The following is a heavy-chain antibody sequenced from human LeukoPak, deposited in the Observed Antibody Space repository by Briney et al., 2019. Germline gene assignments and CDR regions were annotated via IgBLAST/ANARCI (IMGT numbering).Heavy chain of an antibody. J-gene: IGHJ3*02. V-gene: IGHV1-18*01. CDR2: ISAYNGNT. CDR1: GYTFTSYG. D-gene: IGHD6-13*01. Sequence: ASVKVSCKASGYTFTSYGISWVRQAPGQGLEWMGWISAYNGNTNYAQKPQGRVTMTTDTSTSTAYMELRSLRSDDTAVYYCARDVFGEGIAAAGDAFDIWGQGTMVTVSS. CDR3: ARDVFGEGIAAAGDAFDI.